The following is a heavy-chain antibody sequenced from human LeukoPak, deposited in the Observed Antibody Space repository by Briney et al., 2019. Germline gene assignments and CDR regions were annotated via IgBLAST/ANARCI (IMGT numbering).Heavy chain of an antibody. CDR1: GFPFASYA. V-gene: IGHV3-23*01. Sequence: GGSLRLSCAASGFPFASYAMSWVRHTPGKGLEWVSHIIGSVASTFYADPVKGRFTISRDNTKNTLYLQMNSLRADDTAVYFCAKGGYDYVEVGYFDYWGQGTVVTVSS. J-gene: IGHJ4*02. CDR3: AKGGYDYVEVGYFDY. CDR2: IIGSVAST. D-gene: IGHD5-12*01.